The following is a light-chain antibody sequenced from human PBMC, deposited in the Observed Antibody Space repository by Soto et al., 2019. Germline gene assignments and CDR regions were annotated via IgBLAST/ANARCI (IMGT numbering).Light chain of an antibody. J-gene: IGLJ1*01. Sequence: QSALTQPASVSGSPGQSITISCTGTRSDVGTYKYVSWYQQYPGKVPKLIIFDVNNRPAGISDRFSGSKSGNTASLTISGLQVEDEADYYCCSYTTTTTYVFGTGTKLTVL. CDR3: CSYTTTTTYV. CDR2: DVN. V-gene: IGLV2-14*01. CDR1: RSDVGTYKY.